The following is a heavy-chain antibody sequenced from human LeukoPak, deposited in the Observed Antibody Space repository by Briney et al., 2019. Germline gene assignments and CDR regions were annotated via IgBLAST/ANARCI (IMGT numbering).Heavy chain of an antibody. CDR3: ARHGEGYDY. Sequence: SETLSLTCAVYGGSFSGYYWSWIRQPPGKGLEWIGEINHSGSTNYNPSLKSRVTISVDTSKNQFSLKLSSVTAADTAVYYCARHGEGYDYWGQGTLVTVSS. J-gene: IGHJ4*02. D-gene: IGHD3-10*01. V-gene: IGHV4-34*01. CDR1: GGSFSGYY. CDR2: INHSGST.